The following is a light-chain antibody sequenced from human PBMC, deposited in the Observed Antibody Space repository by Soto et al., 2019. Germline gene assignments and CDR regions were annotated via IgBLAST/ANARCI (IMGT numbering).Light chain of an antibody. J-gene: IGKJ1*01. CDR3: LQYYSTRT. CDR1: QSVLYSSNNKNY. V-gene: IGKV4-1*01. CDR2: WAS. Sequence: DIVMTQSPDSLAVSLGERATINCKSSQSVLYSSNNKNYLAWYQQKPGQPPKLLIYWASTRESGVPDRFSGGGSGTDFTVTISSLLAEDGAVYCCLQYYSTRTFVQGAMVEMK.